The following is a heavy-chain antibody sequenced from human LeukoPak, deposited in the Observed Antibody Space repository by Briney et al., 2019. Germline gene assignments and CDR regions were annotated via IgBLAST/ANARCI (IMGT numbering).Heavy chain of an antibody. V-gene: IGHV4-30-2*01. CDR3: AREAPRSRGASAFDI. CDR1: GGSISSGGYY. J-gene: IGHJ3*02. D-gene: IGHD3-10*01. Sequence: SETLSLTCTVSGGSISSGGYYWSWIRQPPGKGLEWIGYIYHSGSTYYNPSLKSRVTISVDRSKNQFSLKLSSVTAADTAVYYCAREAPRSRGASAFDIWGQGTMVTVSS. CDR2: IYHSGST.